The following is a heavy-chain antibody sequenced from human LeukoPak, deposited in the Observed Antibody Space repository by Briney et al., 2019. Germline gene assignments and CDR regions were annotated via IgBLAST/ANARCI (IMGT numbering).Heavy chain of an antibody. CDR3: ARDFAAYCSGGSCYSPYFDY. V-gene: IGHV3-33*01. D-gene: IGHD2-15*01. CDR2: IWYDGSNK. Sequence: GGSLRLSCAASGFTFSSYGMHWVRQAPGKGLEWVGVIWYDGSNKYYADSVKGRFTISRDNSKNTLYLQMNSLRAEDTAVYYCARDFAAYCSGGSCYSPYFDYWGQGTLVTVSS. J-gene: IGHJ4*02. CDR1: GFTFSSYG.